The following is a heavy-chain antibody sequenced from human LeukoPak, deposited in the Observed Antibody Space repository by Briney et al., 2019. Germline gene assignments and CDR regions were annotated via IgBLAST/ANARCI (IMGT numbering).Heavy chain of an antibody. Sequence: GGSLRLSCAASGFTFSSYAMSWVRQAPGKGLEWVSAISGSGGSTYYADSVKGRFTISRDNSKNTLYLQMNSLRAEDTAVYYCANVGLERPGYYYYMDVWGKGTTVTVSS. D-gene: IGHD1-1*01. J-gene: IGHJ6*03. CDR3: ANVGLERPGYYYYMDV. CDR1: GFTFSSYA. CDR2: ISGSGGST. V-gene: IGHV3-23*01.